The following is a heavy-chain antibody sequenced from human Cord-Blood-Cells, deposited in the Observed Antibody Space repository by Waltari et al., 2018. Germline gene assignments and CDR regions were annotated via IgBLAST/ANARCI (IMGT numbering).Heavy chain of an antibody. CDR1: GYTYTGYY. V-gene: IGHV1-2*04. Sequence: QVQLVQYGAEVKKPGASVKVSCKASGYTYTGYYMHWVRQAPGQGLEWMGWINPNSGGTNYAQKFQGWVTMTRDTSISTAYMELSRLRSDDTAVYYCAREEGTGDDAFDIWGQGTMVTVSS. D-gene: IGHD7-27*01. CDR2: INPNSGGT. J-gene: IGHJ3*02. CDR3: AREEGTGDDAFDI.